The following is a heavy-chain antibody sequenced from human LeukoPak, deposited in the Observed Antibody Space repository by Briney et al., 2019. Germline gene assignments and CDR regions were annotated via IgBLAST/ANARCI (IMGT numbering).Heavy chain of an antibody. V-gene: IGHV4-30-2*01. CDR2: IYHSGST. CDR3: ARSGWLQSFDY. CDR1: GGSISSGGYS. Sequence: TLSLTCAVSGGSISSGGYSWSWIRQPPGQGLEWIGYIYHSGSTYYNPSLKSRVTISVDRSKNQFSLKLSSVTAADTAVYYCARSGWLQSFDYWGQGTLVTVSS. D-gene: IGHD5-24*01. J-gene: IGHJ4*02.